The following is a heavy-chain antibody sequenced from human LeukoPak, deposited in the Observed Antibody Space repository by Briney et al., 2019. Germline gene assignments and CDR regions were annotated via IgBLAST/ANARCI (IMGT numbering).Heavy chain of an antibody. CDR2: THYRSKWYN. CDR1: GDSVSSNSAA. CDR3: AREGGPLNWFGP. V-gene: IGHV6-1*01. J-gene: IGHJ5*02. D-gene: IGHD1-26*01. Sequence: SQTLSLTCAISGDSVSSNSAAWNWIRQSPSRGLEWLGRTHYRSKWYNDYAVSAKSRITIKPDTSKNQFSLQLNSVTPEDTAVYYCAREGGPLNWFGPWGQGTLVTVSS.